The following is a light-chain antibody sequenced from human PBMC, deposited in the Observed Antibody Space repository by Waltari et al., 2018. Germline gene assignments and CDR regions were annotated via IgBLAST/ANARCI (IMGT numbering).Light chain of an antibody. V-gene: IGLV2-14*01. CDR3: SSFTATTTYV. CDR2: DVN. Sequence: QSALTQPASVSGSPGQSITISSTGTSSDVGGYNYVSWYQQHPGKAPKLMIYDVNKRPSGVSDRFSGSKSGNTASLTISGLQAEDEADYYCSSFTATTTYVFGTGTEVTVL. J-gene: IGLJ1*01. CDR1: SSDVGGYNY.